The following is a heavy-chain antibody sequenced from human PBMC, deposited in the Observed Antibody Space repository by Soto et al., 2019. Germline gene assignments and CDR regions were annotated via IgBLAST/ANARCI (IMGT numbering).Heavy chain of an antibody. CDR2: ISGSGGST. V-gene: IGHV3-23*01. CDR3: AKGPGFSSTSLDYFDY. J-gene: IGHJ4*02. D-gene: IGHD2-2*01. CDR1: GFTFSSYA. Sequence: GGSLILSCAASGFTFSSYAMSWVRQAPGKGLEWVSAISGSGGSTYYADSVKGRFTISRDNSKNTLYLQMNSLRAEDTAVYYCAKGPGFSSTSLDYFDYWGQGTLVTVSS.